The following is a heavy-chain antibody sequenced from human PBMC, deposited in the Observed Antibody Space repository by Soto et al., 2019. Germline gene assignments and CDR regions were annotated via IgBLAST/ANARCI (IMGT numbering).Heavy chain of an antibody. CDR2: INPHSGHT. V-gene: IGHV1-2*02. J-gene: IGHJ6*02. CDR1: GYTFTDHS. Sequence: QVQLVQSGAEVKKPGASVKVSYVASGYTFTDHSIQWVRRAPGQGIERMGWINPHSGHTTYAKKFQGRVTLTSETSISPAYMELSRLRSDDTAVYYCARGRTVNFYGMDVWGQGTTVTVSS. CDR3: ARGRTVNFYGMDV. D-gene: IGHD4-17*01.